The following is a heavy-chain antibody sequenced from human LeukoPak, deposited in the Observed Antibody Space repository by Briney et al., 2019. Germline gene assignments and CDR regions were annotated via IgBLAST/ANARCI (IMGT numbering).Heavy chain of an antibody. CDR2: ISWNSGSI. J-gene: IGHJ4*02. CDR3: AKDGPYDSSGYAPD. V-gene: IGHV3-9*01. CDR1: GFTFDDYA. D-gene: IGHD3-22*01. Sequence: QPGRSLRLSCAASGFTFDDYAMHWVRQAPGKGLEWVSGISWNSGSIGYADSVKGRFTISRDNAKNSLYLQMNSLRAEDTALYYCAKDGPYDSSGYAPDLGQGTLVTVSS.